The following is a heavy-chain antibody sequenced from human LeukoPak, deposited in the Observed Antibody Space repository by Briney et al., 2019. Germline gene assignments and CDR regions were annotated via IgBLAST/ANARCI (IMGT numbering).Heavy chain of an antibody. Sequence: SETLSLTCTVSGGSISNYYWSWIRQPPGKGLEWIGYIYYSGTTNYNPSLRSRVTISVDMSKNQFSLKRNSVTAADTAVYYCARGCSGYDAYYYYYYMDVWGKGTTVTISS. CDR2: IYYSGTT. CDR1: GGSISNYY. V-gene: IGHV4-59*01. J-gene: IGHJ6*03. D-gene: IGHD5-12*01. CDR3: ARGCSGYDAYYYYYYMDV.